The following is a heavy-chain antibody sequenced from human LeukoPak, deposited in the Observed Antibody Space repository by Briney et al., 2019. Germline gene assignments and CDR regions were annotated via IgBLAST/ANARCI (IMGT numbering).Heavy chain of an antibody. V-gene: IGHV4-4*09. D-gene: IGHD2-15*01. J-gene: IGHJ4*02. CDR2: IHTSEST. CDR1: GGSSSSYY. CDR3: VRPGQSNWWVYFNY. Sequence: SETLSLTCSVSGGSSSSYYWTWIRQPPGKGLEWIGYIHTSESTNYNPSLKSRVTMSVDTSKNQFSLRLSSVTAADTAAYYCVRPGQSNWWVYFNYWGQGTVVTVSS.